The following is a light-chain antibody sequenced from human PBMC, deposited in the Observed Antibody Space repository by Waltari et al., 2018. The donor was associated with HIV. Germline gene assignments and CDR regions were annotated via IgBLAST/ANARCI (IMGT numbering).Light chain of an antibody. Sequence: IVMTQSPATLSVPPGQRATVSCWASQRISSNLAWYQQRPGQAPRLLVYDASTRVAGSPARFSASGFATEFTLTISSLQSEDFAVYYCQQYNDWLSWTFGQGTKVEMK. CDR3: QQYNDWLSWT. CDR1: QRISSN. V-gene: IGKV3-15*01. CDR2: DAS. J-gene: IGKJ1*01.